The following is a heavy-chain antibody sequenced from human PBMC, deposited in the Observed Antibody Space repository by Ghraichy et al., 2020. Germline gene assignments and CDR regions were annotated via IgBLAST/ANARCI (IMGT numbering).Heavy chain of an antibody. D-gene: IGHD3-22*01. CDR1: GGTFSRNT. Sequence: SVKVSCKASGGTFSRNTVNWVRRAPGQGLEWMGRIIPILAITNYAQKFQGRVTIIADKSTGTAYMELSSLRSEDTAVYYCARGGNYYDSSGYHFDYWGQGTLVTVSS. CDR2: IIPILAIT. J-gene: IGHJ4*02. CDR3: ARGGNYYDSSGYHFDY. V-gene: IGHV1-69*02.